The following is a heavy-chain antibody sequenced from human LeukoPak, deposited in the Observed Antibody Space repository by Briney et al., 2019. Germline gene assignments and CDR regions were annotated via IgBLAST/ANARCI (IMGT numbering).Heavy chain of an antibody. CDR3: ARGLELQGYDS. CDR2: IYYSGST. J-gene: IGHJ4*02. V-gene: IGHV4-61*01. CDR1: GGSVSSGSYY. Sequence: SETLSLTCTVSGGSVSSGSYYWSWIRQPPGKGLEWIGYIYYSGSTNYNPSLKSRVTISVDMSKKQVSLKLSSVTAADTAVYYCARGLELQGYDSWGQGTLVTVSS. D-gene: IGHD1-7*01.